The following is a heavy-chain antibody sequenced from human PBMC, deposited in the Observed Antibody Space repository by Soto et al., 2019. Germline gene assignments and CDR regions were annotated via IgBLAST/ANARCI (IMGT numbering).Heavy chain of an antibody. D-gene: IGHD3-3*01. J-gene: IGHJ4*02. CDR3: AKDLAIFGVAADPDY. CDR1: GFTSSSYA. Sequence: QPGGSLRLSCAASGFTSSSYAMSWVRQARGKGLDWVSAISGSGGSTYYADSVKGRFTISRDNSKNTLNLQMNSLRAEDTAVDYSAKDLAIFGVAADPDYWGQGTLVTVSS. CDR2: ISGSGGST. V-gene: IGHV3-23*01.